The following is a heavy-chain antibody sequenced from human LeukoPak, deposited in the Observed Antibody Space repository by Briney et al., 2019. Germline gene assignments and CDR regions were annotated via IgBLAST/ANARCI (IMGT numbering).Heavy chain of an antibody. CDR3: AKDRLVRRFADY. V-gene: IGHV3-23*01. D-gene: IGHD2-21*01. J-gene: IGHJ4*02. CDR1: GFTFSNYA. Sequence: PGGSLRLSCAASGFTFSNYAMSWVRQAPGKGLEWVSAISNTGGSTYYADSVKGRFTISRDNSKNTLYLQMNSLRAEDTAVYYCAKDRLVRRFADYWDQGTLVTVSS. CDR2: ISNTGGST.